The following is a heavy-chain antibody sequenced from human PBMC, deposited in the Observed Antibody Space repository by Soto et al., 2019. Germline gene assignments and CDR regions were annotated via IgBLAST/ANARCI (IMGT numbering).Heavy chain of an antibody. CDR3: ARGVSAGVDY. D-gene: IGHD1-26*01. J-gene: IGHJ4*02. Sequence: ASVKVSCKASGYSFTSLDISWVRQTAGQGLEWMGWMQPRTGRTGYAQKFQGRVTMTRDTSINTAYMELTTLTSDDTAFYYCARGVSAGVDYWGQGTLVTVSS. V-gene: IGHV1-8*01. CDR1: GYSFTSLD. CDR2: MQPRTGRT.